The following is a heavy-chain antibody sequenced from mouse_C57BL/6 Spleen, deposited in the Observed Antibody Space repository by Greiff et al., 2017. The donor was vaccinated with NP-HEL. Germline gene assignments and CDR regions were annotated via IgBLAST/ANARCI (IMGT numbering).Heavy chain of an antibody. V-gene: IGHV1-72*01. D-gene: IGHD4-1*01. CDR1: GYTFTSYW. J-gene: IGHJ2*01. CDR3: ARRGANWDERDFDY. Sequence: QVQLQQPGAELVKPGASVKLSCKASGYTFTSYWMHWVKQRPGRGLEWIGGIDPNSGGTKYNEKFKSKATLTVDKPSSTAYMQLSSLTSEDSAVYYGARRGANWDERDFDYWGQGTTLTVSS. CDR2: IDPNSGGT.